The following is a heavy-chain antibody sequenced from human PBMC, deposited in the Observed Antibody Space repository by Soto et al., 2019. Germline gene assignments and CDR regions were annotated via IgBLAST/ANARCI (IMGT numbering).Heavy chain of an antibody. CDR1: GFSLRDYAVG. J-gene: IGHJ4*02. CDR2: IYWNDNE. V-gene: IGHV2-5*01. CDR3: AHGSGWLFDY. Sequence: QITLKESGPTLVKPTQTLTLTCTFSGFSLRDYAVGVGWIRQPPGKALEWLSFIYWNDNEYYSPSLRSSLTISKDTSKNQVVLTMTNMDPVDTATYYCAHGSGWLFDYWGQGTLVTVSS. D-gene: IGHD6-19*01.